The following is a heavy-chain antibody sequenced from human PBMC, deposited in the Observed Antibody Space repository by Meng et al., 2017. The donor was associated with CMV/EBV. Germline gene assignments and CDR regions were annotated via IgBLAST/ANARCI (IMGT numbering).Heavy chain of an antibody. D-gene: IGHD3-3*01. CDR2: IYYSGST. V-gene: IGHV4-39*01. J-gene: IGHJ6*02. Sequence: CTVSGGSISSSSYYWGWIRQPPGKGLEWIGSIYYSGSTYYNPSLKSRVTISVDTSKNQFSLKLSSVTAADTAVYYCASQYYDFWSGYLPPGLYGMDVWGQGTTVTVSS. CDR3: ASQYYDFWSGYLPPGLYGMDV. CDR1: GGSISSSSYY.